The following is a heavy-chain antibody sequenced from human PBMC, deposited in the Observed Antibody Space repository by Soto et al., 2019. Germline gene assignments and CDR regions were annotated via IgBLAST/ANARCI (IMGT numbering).Heavy chain of an antibody. J-gene: IGHJ3*02. V-gene: IGHV3-74*01. CDR1: GFTFSSYW. CDR3: ARGVRGAYGLDI. Sequence: EVQLVESGGNLVQPGGSLRLSCAASGFTFSSYWIHWVRQAPGKGLVWVSRINSDGSRTNYADSVKGRFTISRDSAKNTLYLQMNSLRAEETAVYYCARGVRGAYGLDIWGQGTMVTVSS. CDR2: INSDGSRT. D-gene: IGHD2-21*01.